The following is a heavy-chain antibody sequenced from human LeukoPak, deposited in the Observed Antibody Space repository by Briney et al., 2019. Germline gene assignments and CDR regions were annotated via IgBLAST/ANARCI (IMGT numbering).Heavy chain of an antibody. D-gene: IGHD6-25*01. V-gene: IGHV4-39*07. CDR2: IYYSGST. CDR3: ARDSQRVGAFDI. CDR1: GFTFSSYS. Sequence: PGGSLRLSCAASGFTFSSYSMNWVRQPPGKGLEWIGSIYYSGSTYYNPSLKSRVTISVDTSKNQFSLKLSSVTAADTAVYYCARDSQRVGAFDIWGQGTMVTVSS. J-gene: IGHJ3*02.